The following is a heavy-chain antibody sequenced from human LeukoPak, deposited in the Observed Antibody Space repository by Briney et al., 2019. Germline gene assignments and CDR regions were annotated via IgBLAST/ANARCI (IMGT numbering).Heavy chain of an antibody. D-gene: IGHD6-19*01. CDR2: ISGSGGST. J-gene: IGHJ4*02. V-gene: IGHV3-23*01. CDR3: AKDSLPGQWLVSFDF. Sequence: GGSLRLSCAASGLTFSSYAMSWVRQAPGKGLEWVSAISGSGGSTYYADSVKGRFTISSDNSKNTLYLQMNSLRAEDTAVYYCAKDSLPGQWLVSFDFWGQGTLVTVSS. CDR1: GLTFSSYA.